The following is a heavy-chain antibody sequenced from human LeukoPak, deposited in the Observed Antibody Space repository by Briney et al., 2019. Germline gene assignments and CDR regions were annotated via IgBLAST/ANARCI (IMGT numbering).Heavy chain of an antibody. CDR3: ARGEEYSSSSGPVDY. CDR1: GFTFSDDY. J-gene: IGHJ4*02. CDR2: ISSRSNYT. V-gene: IGHV3-11*06. D-gene: IGHD6-6*01. Sequence: PGGSLRLSCAASGFTFSDDYMSWIRQAPGKGLEWVSYISSRSNYTNYADSVKGRFTISRDNAKHSLYLQMNRLRAEGTAVYYCARGEEYSSSSGPVDYWGQGTLVTVSS.